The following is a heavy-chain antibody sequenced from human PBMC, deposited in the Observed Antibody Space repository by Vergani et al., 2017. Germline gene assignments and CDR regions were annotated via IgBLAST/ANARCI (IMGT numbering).Heavy chain of an antibody. CDR1: GYIFSNFW. CDR2: IYPGDSEV. V-gene: IGHV5-51*01. Sequence: GQLAQSGAEVKKPGESLKISCQAFGYIFSNFWIGWVRQRPGRGLEWMGIIYPGDSEVKSNPTFRGQVIFSVDTSVNTAYLQWRSLQASDTATYFCASGGHGSENGGALQLWGQGTNITVSS. D-gene: IGHD3-10*01. J-gene: IGHJ3*01. CDR3: ASGGHGSENGGALQL.